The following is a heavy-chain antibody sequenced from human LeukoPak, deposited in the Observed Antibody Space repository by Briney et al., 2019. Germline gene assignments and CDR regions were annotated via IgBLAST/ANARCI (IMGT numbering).Heavy chain of an antibody. CDR1: GFTFSSYG. V-gene: IGHV3-30*18. CDR3: AKAYSGWQIDY. Sequence: GRSLRLSCAASGFTFSSYGMHWVRQAPGKGPEWVAVISYDGSNKYYADSVKGRFTISRDNSKNTLYLQMNSLRAEDTAVYYCAKAYSGWQIDYWGQGTLVTVSS. CDR2: ISYDGSNK. D-gene: IGHD6-19*01. J-gene: IGHJ4*02.